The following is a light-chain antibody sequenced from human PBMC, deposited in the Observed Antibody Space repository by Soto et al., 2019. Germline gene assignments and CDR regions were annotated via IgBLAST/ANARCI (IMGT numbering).Light chain of an antibody. Sequence: HSAVTEPPSASGSPRQSVTISCTGTSRDVGGYNYVSWYQQRPGKAPKLMIYEVSKRPSGVPDRFSGSKSGNTSSLTVSGLQAEDEADYYCISYASSNTYVFATGPNVTVL. V-gene: IGLV2-8*01. CDR3: ISYASSNTYV. J-gene: IGLJ1*01. CDR1: SRDVGGYNY. CDR2: EVS.